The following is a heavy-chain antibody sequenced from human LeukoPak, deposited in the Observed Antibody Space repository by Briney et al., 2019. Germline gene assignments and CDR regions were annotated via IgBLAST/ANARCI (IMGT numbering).Heavy chain of an antibody. D-gene: IGHD3-10*01. CDR3: ARDRAYYTVTGWFDP. Sequence: GGALRLSCAASGFTFSDYYMSWIRQAPGKGLEWVSYISSSGSTIYYPDSVKGRFTISRDNAKNSLYLQMNSLRAEDTAVYYCARDRAYYTVTGWFDPWGQGTLVTVSS. V-gene: IGHV3-11*04. CDR2: ISSSGSTI. CDR1: GFTFSDYY. J-gene: IGHJ5*02.